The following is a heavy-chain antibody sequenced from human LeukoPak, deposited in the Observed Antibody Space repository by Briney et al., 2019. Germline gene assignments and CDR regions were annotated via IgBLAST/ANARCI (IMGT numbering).Heavy chain of an antibody. V-gene: IGHV3-7*01. Sequence: GGSLRLSCAASGFTFSNTLMAWVRQAPGKGVEWVANINQDASTKHYVDSVKGRFTISRDNAKNSLYLQMNSLRAEDTAVYYCARDQSGSLDYWGQGTLVTVSS. D-gene: IGHD1-26*01. CDR1: GFTFSNTL. J-gene: IGHJ4*02. CDR3: ARDQSGSLDY. CDR2: INQDASTK.